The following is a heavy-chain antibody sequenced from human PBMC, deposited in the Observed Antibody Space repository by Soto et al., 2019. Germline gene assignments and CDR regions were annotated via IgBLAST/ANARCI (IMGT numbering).Heavy chain of an antibody. D-gene: IGHD3-22*01. CDR1: GGSISSSSYY. Sequence: QLQLQESGPGLVKPSETLSLTCTVSGGSISSSSYYWGWIRQPPGKGLEWIGSIYYSGSTYYNPSLKSRVTMSVDTSTNQFSLKLSSVTAAETAVYYCARGNHYYDSSGYYEGWVYYFDYWGQGTLVTVSS. V-gene: IGHV4-39*01. J-gene: IGHJ4*02. CDR3: ARGNHYYDSSGYYEGWVYYFDY. CDR2: IYYSGST.